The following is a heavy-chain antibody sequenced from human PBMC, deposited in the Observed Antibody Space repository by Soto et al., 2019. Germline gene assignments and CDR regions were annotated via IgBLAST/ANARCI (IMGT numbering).Heavy chain of an antibody. CDR2: IIPIFGTA. D-gene: IGHD6-25*01. CDR3: ARGYSSGGYYGMDV. CDR1: VGTFSSYA. V-gene: IGHV1-69*13. J-gene: IGHJ6*02. Sequence: SVKVSCKASVGTFSSYAISWVRQAPGQGLEWMGGIIPIFGTANYAQKFQGRVTITADESTSTAYMELSSLRSEDTAVYYCARGYSSGGYYGMDVWGQGTTVTVSS.